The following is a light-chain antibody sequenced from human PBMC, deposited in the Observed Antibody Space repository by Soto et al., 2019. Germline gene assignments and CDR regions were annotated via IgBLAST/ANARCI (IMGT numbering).Light chain of an antibody. CDR1: LSVSRN. Sequence: ENLLTQSPGTLSLSPGEGATLSCRASLSVSRNLAWYQQKPGQAPKFLIYGVSSRATGIPDRFSGSGSGTDFTLTISRLEPEDFAVYHCQQYGSSPLITFGQGTRLEIK. CDR2: GVS. V-gene: IGKV3-20*01. CDR3: QQYGSSPLIT. J-gene: IGKJ5*01.